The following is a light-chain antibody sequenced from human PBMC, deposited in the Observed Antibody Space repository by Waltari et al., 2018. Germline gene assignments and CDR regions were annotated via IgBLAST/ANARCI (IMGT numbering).Light chain of an antibody. Sequence: DIQMTQSPSTLSASVGDRVTIAWRASQSISSWLAWYQQKPGKAPKVLIYKASSLESGVPSRFSGSGSGTEFTLTISSLQPDDFATYYCQHYNTYPYTFGQGTKLEIK. V-gene: IGKV1-5*03. J-gene: IGKJ2*01. CDR1: QSISSW. CDR3: QHYNTYPYT. CDR2: KAS.